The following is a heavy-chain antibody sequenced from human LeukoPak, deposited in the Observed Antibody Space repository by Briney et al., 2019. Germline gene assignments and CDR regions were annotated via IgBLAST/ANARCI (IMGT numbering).Heavy chain of an antibody. J-gene: IGHJ4*02. Sequence: ASVKVSCQASGGTFSSYAISWVRQAPGQGLEWMGRIIPIFGTANYAQKLQGRVTITTDESTSTAYMELSSLRSEDTAVYYCASQPLRRNSSGPPQEFDYWGQGTLVTVSS. CDR2: IIPIFGTA. V-gene: IGHV1-69*05. CDR1: GGTFSSYA. CDR3: ASQPLRRNSSGPPQEFDY. D-gene: IGHD3-22*01.